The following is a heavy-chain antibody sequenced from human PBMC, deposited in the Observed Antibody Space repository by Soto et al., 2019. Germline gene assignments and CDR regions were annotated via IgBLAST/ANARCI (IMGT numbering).Heavy chain of an antibody. Sequence: GASVKVSCKASGYTFTSYGISWVRQAPGQGLEWMGWISAYNGNTNYAQKLQGRVTTTTDTSTSTAYMELRSLRSDDTAVYYCARGYYYDSSGKNWFDPWGQGTLVTVSS. CDR3: ARGYYYDSSGKNWFDP. D-gene: IGHD3-22*01. CDR1: GYTFTSYG. V-gene: IGHV1-18*01. CDR2: ISAYNGNT. J-gene: IGHJ5*02.